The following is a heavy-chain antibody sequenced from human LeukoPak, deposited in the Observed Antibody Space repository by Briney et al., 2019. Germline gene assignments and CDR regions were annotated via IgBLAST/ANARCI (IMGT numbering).Heavy chain of an antibody. D-gene: IGHD2-2*01. J-gene: IGHJ5*02. CDR1: GYTFTNYY. V-gene: IGHV1-8*01. Sequence: ASVKVSFKASGYTFTNYYINWVRQATGQGLEWIGLMNPNSGNTGYAQKFQGRVTMTRNTSISTAYMELSSLRSEDTAVYYCARGGEYCSSTSCQNWFDPWGQGTLVTVSS. CDR2: MNPNSGNT. CDR3: ARGGEYCSSTSCQNWFDP.